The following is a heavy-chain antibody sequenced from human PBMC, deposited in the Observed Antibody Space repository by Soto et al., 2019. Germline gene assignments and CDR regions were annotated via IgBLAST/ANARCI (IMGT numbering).Heavy chain of an antibody. Sequence: QVQLVQSGAEVKKPGSSVKVSCKASGGTFSSYAISWVRQAPGQGLEWRGGIIPIFGTANYAQKFQGRVTITADESTSTADMELSSLRSEDTAVYYCARGEEWELKTHFQHWGQGTLVTVSS. D-gene: IGHD1-26*01. CDR1: GGTFSSYA. CDR3: ARGEEWELKTHFQH. CDR2: IIPIFGTA. V-gene: IGHV1-69*12. J-gene: IGHJ1*01.